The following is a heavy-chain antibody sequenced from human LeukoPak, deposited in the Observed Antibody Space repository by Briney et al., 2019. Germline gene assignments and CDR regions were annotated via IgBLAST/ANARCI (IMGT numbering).Heavy chain of an antibody. J-gene: IGHJ4*02. CDR2: ISSSSSYI. CDR1: GFILYDHY. D-gene: IGHD5-12*01. CDR3: ARDFSGGYDFDQYFDY. V-gene: IGHV3-21*01. Sequence: GGSLRLSCAASGFILYDHYIDWVRQAPGRGLEWVSSISSSSSYIYYADSVKGRFTISRDNAKNSLYLQMNSLRAEDTAVYYCARDFSGGYDFDQYFDYWGQGTLVTVSS.